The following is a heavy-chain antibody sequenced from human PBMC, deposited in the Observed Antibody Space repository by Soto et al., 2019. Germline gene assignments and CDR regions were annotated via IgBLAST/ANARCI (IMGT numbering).Heavy chain of an antibody. CDR2: INHSGST. CDR1: GGSFSGYY. J-gene: IGHJ6*02. CDR3: ARGRSPVEGVFSSGDV. Sequence: QVQLQQWGAGLLKPSETLSLTCAVYGGSFSGYYWSWIRQPPGKGLEWIGEINHSGSTNYNPSLKSRVTISVDTSKNQFSLKLSSVTAADTAVYYCARGRSPVEGVFSSGDVWGQGTTVTVSS. V-gene: IGHV4-34*01. D-gene: IGHD2-8*01.